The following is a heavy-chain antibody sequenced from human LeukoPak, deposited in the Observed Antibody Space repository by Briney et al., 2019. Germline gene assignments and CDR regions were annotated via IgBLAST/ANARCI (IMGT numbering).Heavy chain of an antibody. V-gene: IGHV4-59*11. CDR1: GGSISSHY. CDR3: ARGTGPFDY. CDR2: IYYSGST. Sequence: PSETLSLTCTVSGGSISSHYWSWIRQPLGKGLEWIGYIYYSGSTNYNPSLKSRVTISVDTSKNQFSLKLSSVTAADTAVYYCARGTGPFDYWGQGTLVTVSS. J-gene: IGHJ4*02.